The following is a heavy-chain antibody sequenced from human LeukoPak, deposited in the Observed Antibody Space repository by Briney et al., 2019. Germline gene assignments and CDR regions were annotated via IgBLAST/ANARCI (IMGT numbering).Heavy chain of an antibody. V-gene: IGHV1-2*02. Sequence: ASVKVSCKASGYTFTGYYMHWVRPAPGQGLEWMGWINPNSGGTNYAQKFQGRVTMTRDTSISTAYMELSRLRSDDTAVYYCASEPYYYDSSDRRAFDIWGQGTMVTVSS. J-gene: IGHJ3*02. D-gene: IGHD3-22*01. CDR2: INPNSGGT. CDR1: GYTFTGYY. CDR3: ASEPYYYDSSDRRAFDI.